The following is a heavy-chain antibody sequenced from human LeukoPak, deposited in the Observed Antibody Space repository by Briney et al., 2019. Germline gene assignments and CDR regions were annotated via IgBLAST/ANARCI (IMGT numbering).Heavy chain of an antibody. V-gene: IGHV3-23*01. D-gene: IGHD3-10*01. CDR3: AKDAGVMVQGVFAY. J-gene: IGHJ4*02. CDR2: ISGSAGYT. Sequence: GGSLRLSCAASGFTFSSYAMYWVRQAPGTGLEWVSSISGSAGYTYYADSVKGRFTISRDNSKNALYLQMNSLRAEDTAIYYCAKDAGVMVQGVFAYWGQGTLVTVAS. CDR1: GFTFSSYA.